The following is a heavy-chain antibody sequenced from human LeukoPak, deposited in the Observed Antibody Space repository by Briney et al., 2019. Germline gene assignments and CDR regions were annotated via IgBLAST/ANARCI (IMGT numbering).Heavy chain of an antibody. D-gene: IGHD3-10*01. CDR1: GYTFTGYY. Sequence: GASVTVSCKASGYTFTGYYMHWVRQAPGQGLEWMGWINPNSGGTNYAQKFQGRVTMTRDTSISTAYMELSRLRSDDTAVYYCAKGGMVRGVIITNALIDYWGQGTLVTVSS. CDR2: INPNSGGT. J-gene: IGHJ4*02. V-gene: IGHV1-2*02. CDR3: AKGGMVRGVIITNALIDY.